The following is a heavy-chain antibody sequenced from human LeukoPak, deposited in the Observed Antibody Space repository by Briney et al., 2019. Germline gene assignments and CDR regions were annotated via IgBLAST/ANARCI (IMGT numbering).Heavy chain of an antibody. CDR2: IKVSGGRT. CDR1: GYTFSSFY. J-gene: IGHJ4*02. Sequence: GASVKVSCKASGYTFSSFYVHWVRQAPGQGLEWMGIIKVSGGRTEYAQKFQGRVTVTRDMSTSTVYMELNNLRSEDTAVYYCVIQPPESYYFDNWGQGTLVTVSS. V-gene: IGHV1-46*01. D-gene: IGHD1-1*01. CDR3: VIQPPESYYFDN.